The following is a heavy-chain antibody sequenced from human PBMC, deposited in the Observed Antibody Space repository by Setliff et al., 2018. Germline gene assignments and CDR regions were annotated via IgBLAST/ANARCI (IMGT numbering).Heavy chain of an antibody. CDR3: ARQPTGTYQWTFDS. D-gene: IGHD1-26*01. CDR1: DYSITNNYY. Sequence: LSLTFAVSDYSITNNYYWGWIRQAPGKGLEWIGTAHQSGTTFYNPSLKGRVTMSVDTSKSQFSLKLNSVTATDTAVYYCARQPTGTYQWTFDSWGQGTLVTAPQ. CDR2: AHQSGTT. J-gene: IGHJ4*02. V-gene: IGHV4-38-2*01.